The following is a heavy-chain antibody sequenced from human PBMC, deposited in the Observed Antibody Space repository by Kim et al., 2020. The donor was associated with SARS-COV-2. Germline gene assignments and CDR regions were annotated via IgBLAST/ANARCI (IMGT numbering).Heavy chain of an antibody. J-gene: IGHJ4*02. CDR3: ARLSLYCSSTSCYDY. V-gene: IGHV4-39*01. CDR1: GGSISSSSYY. Sequence: SETLSLTCTVSGGSISSSSYYWGWIRQPPGKGLEWIGSIYYSGSTYYNPSLKSRVTISVDTSKNQFSLKLSSVTAADTAVYYCARLSLYCSSTSCYDYWGQGTLVTVSS. D-gene: IGHD2-2*01. CDR2: IYYSGST.